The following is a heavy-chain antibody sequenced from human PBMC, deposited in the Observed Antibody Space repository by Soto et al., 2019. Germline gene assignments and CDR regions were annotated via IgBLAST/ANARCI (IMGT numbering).Heavy chain of an antibody. CDR2: ISGSGGST. D-gene: IGHD3-10*01. CDR1: GFTFSSYA. J-gene: IGHJ4*02. Sequence: GGSLRLSCAASGFTFSSYAMSWVRQAPGKGLEWVSAISGSGGSTYYADSVKGRFTISRDNSKNTLYLQMNSLRAEDTAVYYCAKDRFTMVRGDTRTPYDYWGQGTLVTVSS. CDR3: AKDRFTMVRGDTRTPYDY. V-gene: IGHV3-23*01.